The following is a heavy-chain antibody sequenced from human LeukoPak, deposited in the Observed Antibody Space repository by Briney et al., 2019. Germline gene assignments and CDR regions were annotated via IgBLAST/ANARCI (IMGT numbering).Heavy chain of an antibody. D-gene: IGHD1-26*01. CDR2: IYYSGST. CDR1: GGSISSNSYY. J-gene: IGHJ4*02. V-gene: IGHV4-39*01. Sequence: PSETLSLTCTVSGGSISSNSYYWVWIRQPPGKGLEWIGSIYYSGSTYYNPSLKSRVTISVDTSKNQFSLKLSSVTAADTAVYYCARHRGGRLAFDYWGQGTLVTVSS. CDR3: ARHRGGRLAFDY.